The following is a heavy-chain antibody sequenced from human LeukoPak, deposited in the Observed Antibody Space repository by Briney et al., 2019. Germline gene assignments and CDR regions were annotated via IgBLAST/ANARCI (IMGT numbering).Heavy chain of an antibody. CDR2: ISSSSSYI. D-gene: IGHD3-3*01. CDR3: ARDITIFGVVILDY. V-gene: IGHV3-21*01. Sequence: GGSLRLSCAASGFTFSSYAMHWVRQAPGKGLEWVSSISSSSSYIYYADSVKGRFTISRDNAKNSLYLQMNSLRAEDTAVYYCARDITIFGVVILDYWGQGTLVTVSS. J-gene: IGHJ4*02. CDR1: GFTFSSYA.